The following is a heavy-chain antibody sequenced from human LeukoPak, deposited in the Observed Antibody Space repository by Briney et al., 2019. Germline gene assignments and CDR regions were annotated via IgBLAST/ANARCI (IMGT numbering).Heavy chain of an antibody. CDR1: GVTFSSYA. CDR2: ISYDGSNK. Sequence: PGGSLRLSCAASGVTFSSYAIHWVRQAPGKGLEWVAVISYDGSNKYYADSVKGRFTISRDNSKNTVYLQMNSLRAEDTAVYYCARETGYSSSNDYWGQGTLVTVSS. V-gene: IGHV3-30*01. CDR3: ARETGYSSSNDY. J-gene: IGHJ4*02. D-gene: IGHD6-13*01.